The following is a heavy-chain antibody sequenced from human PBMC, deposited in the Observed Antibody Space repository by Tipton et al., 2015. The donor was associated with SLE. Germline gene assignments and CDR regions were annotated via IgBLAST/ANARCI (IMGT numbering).Heavy chain of an antibody. CDR1: GGSISSSSYY. Sequence: TLSLTCTVSGGSISSSSYYWGWIRQPPGKGLEWIGSIYYSGSTNYNPSLKSRVTISVDTSKNQFSLKLSSVTAADTAVYYCARRIAYYGGDCYPTDAFDIWGQGTMVTVSS. J-gene: IGHJ3*02. V-gene: IGHV4-39*07. CDR3: ARRIAYYGGDCYPTDAFDI. D-gene: IGHD2-21*02. CDR2: IYYSGST.